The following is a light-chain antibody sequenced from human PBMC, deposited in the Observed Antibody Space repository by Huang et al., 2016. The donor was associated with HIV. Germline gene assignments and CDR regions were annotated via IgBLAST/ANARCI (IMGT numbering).Light chain of an antibody. CDR2: DSA. V-gene: IGKV3-11*01. CDR1: QSIDNY. CDR3: QQRSHWRT. J-gene: IGKJ2*01. Sequence: EIVLTQSPVTLSLSPGERATLSCRASQSIDNYLAWYQQKPGQAPRLIFYDSADRVTGVPARFSGSGSGTDFTLTISSLEPEDFAVYYCQQRSHWRTFGQGTKLEIK.